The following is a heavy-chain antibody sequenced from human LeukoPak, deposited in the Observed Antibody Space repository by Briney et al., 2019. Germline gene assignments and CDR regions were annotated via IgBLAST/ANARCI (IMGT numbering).Heavy chain of an antibody. V-gene: IGHV3-21*04. D-gene: IGHD1-1*01. CDR2: ISSSSSYI. CDR3: IKDNLRDHSPLED. CDR1: GFTFSSYS. J-gene: IGHJ4*02. Sequence: PGGSLRLSCAASGFTFSSYSMNWVRQAPGKGLEWVSSISSSSSYIYYADSVKGRFTISRDNAKNSLYLQMNSLRPEDTAFYYCIKDNLRDHSPLEDWGQGTLVTVSS.